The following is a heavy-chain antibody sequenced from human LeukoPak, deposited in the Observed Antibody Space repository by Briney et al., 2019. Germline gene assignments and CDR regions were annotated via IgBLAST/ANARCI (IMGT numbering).Heavy chain of an antibody. D-gene: IGHD2-2*01. CDR3: ARAGGYCSSTSCLDY. CDR2: IYYSCST. J-gene: IGHJ4*02. Sequence: SQTLSLTCTVSGGSISSGDYYWSWIRQPPGKGLELMVYIYYSCSTYYNPSLKSRVTISVDTSKDQSSLKLSSGTAADTAVYYCARAGGYCSSTSCLDYWGQGTLVTVSS. CDR1: GGSISSGDYY. V-gene: IGHV4-30-4*08.